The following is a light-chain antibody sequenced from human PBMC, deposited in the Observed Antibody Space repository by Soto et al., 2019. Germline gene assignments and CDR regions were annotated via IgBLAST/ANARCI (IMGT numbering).Light chain of an antibody. CDR3: SSYTNNSPYV. V-gene: IGLV2-14*01. J-gene: IGLJ1*01. CDR2: EVS. CDR1: SSDVGVYDF. Sequence: QSVLTQPASVSGSPGQSITISCIGTSSDVGVYDFVSWYQHHPGKAPKLLIYEVSNRPSGVSNRFSGSKSGNTASLTISGLQAEDEADYYCSSYTNNSPYVFGTGTKVTAL.